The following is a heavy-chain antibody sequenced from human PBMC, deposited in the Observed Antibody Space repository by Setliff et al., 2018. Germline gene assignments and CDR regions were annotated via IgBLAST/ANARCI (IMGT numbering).Heavy chain of an antibody. V-gene: IGHV1-69*10. D-gene: IGHD2-15*01. CDR1: GGTFSSYA. J-gene: IGHJ4*02. CDR3: ARDEDGSWERSGD. Sequence: SVKVSCKASGGTFSSYAISWVRQAPGQGLEWMGGIIPILGVVNYAQKFQGRVTITADESTSTVYMELNSLRSEDTAVYYCARDEDGSWERSGDWGQGTLVTVSS. CDR2: IIPILGVV.